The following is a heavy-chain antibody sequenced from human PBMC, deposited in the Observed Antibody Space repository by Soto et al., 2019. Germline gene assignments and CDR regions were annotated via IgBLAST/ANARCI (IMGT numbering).Heavy chain of an antibody. J-gene: IGHJ4*02. CDR3: ARAFNSPGIAAAGITLDY. D-gene: IGHD6-13*01. CDR1: GGSISSGGYS. V-gene: IGHV4-30-2*05. Sequence: PSETLSLTCAVSGGSISSGGYSWSWIRQPPGKGLEWIGYIYHSGSTYYNPSLKSRITINPDTSKNQFSLQLNSVTPEDTAVYYCARAFNSPGIAAAGITLDYWGQGTLVTVSS. CDR2: IYHSGST.